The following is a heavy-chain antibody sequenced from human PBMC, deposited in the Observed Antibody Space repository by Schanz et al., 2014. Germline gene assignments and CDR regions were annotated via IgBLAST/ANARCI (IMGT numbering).Heavy chain of an antibody. CDR2: VSSSSSYT. CDR1: GFTFSSYA. Sequence: VQLVESGGGVVQPGRSLRLSCAASGFTFSSYAMSWVRQAPGKGLEWVSYVSSSSSYTHYADSVKGRFTISRDNAKNSLYLQMNSLRAEDTAVYYCARPPHDSSGYYPFDYWGQGTLVTVSS. CDR3: ARPPHDSSGYYPFDY. D-gene: IGHD3-22*01. V-gene: IGHV3-21*05. J-gene: IGHJ4*02.